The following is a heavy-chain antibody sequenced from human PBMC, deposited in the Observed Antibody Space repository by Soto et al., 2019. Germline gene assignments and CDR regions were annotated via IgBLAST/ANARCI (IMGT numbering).Heavy chain of an antibody. J-gene: IGHJ4*02. Sequence: EVQLLESGGGLVQPGESLRLSCAASGFTFSSYAMSWVRQAPGKGLEWVSVISCSDDSTYYADSVKGRFTISRDNSKNTLYLQMNSLRAEDTAVYYCAKRSSSSTIDYWGQGTLVTVSS. CDR1: GFTFSSYA. CDR2: ISCSDDST. V-gene: IGHV3-23*01. D-gene: IGHD6-6*01. CDR3: AKRSSSSTIDY.